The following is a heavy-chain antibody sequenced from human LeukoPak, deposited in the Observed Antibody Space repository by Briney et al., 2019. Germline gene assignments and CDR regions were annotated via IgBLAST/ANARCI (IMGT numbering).Heavy chain of an antibody. Sequence: SVKVSCKASGGTFSSYAISWVRQAPGQGLEWMGRIIPIFGIANYAQKFQGRVTITADKSTSTAYMELSSLRSEDTAVCYCARSPNYDILTGYPSYYFDYWGQGTLVTVSS. CDR2: IIPIFGIA. CDR3: ARSPNYDILTGYPSYYFDY. CDR1: GGTFSSYA. J-gene: IGHJ4*02. D-gene: IGHD3-9*01. V-gene: IGHV1-69*04.